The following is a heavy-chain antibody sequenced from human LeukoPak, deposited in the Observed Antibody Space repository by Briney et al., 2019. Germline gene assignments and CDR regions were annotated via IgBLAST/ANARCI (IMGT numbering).Heavy chain of an antibody. Sequence: SETLSLTCSVSGGSISSYYWSWIRQPPGKGLEWIGYIYCSGSTNYNPSLKSRVTISVDTSKNQFSLKLSSVTAADTAVYYCACLGIAAAGTFVDYWGQGTLVTVSS. CDR3: ACLGIAAAGTFVDY. CDR2: IYCSGST. V-gene: IGHV4-59*01. J-gene: IGHJ4*02. D-gene: IGHD6-13*01. CDR1: GGSISSYY.